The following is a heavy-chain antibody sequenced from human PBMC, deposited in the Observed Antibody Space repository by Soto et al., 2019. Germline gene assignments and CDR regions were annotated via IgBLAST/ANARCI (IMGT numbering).Heavy chain of an antibody. D-gene: IGHD3-3*01. CDR2: INPSGGST. CDR1: GYTCTSYY. V-gene: IGHV1-46*01. CDR3: ARYAGAYYDFWSGYSNYFDY. Sequence: ASVKVSCKASGYTCTSYYMHWVLQAPGQGLEWMGIINPSGGSTSYAQKFQGRVTMTRDTSTSTVYMELSSLRSEDTAVYCCARYAGAYYDFWSGYSNYFDYWGQGTLVTVSS. J-gene: IGHJ4*02.